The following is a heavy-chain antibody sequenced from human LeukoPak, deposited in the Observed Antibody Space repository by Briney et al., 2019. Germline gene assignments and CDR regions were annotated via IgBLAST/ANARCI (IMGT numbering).Heavy chain of an antibody. CDR2: IKLDGSEK. CDR1: GFTFGKYW. J-gene: IGHJ6*02. D-gene: IGHD2-21*02. Sequence: GGSLRLSCVASGFTFGKYWMSWVRQAPGKGLEWVANIKLDGSEKNYVDSVKGRFTISRDNTKNSLYLQMNSLRAEDTAVYYCAKASPYCGGDCYSSYFYGMDVWGQGTTVTVSS. V-gene: IGHV3-7*03. CDR3: AKASPYCGGDCYSSYFYGMDV.